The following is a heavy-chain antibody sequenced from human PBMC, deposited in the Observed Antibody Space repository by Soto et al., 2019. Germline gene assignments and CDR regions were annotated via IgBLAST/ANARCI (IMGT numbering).Heavy chain of an antibody. Sequence: GGTLRPSCVTNGLHFDDFPMYWARHAPGKGLKWVSAIMWDSRVLAYADSVKGRFTISGDNAMNSLYLEIDCLRAEDTALVYLAKGRYVFWSPYGFDDWGQGSLVTVSS. V-gene: IGHV3-9*01. CDR1: GLHFDDFP. J-gene: IGHJ4*02. CDR2: IMWDSRVL. D-gene: IGHD3-3*01. CDR3: AKGRYVFWSPYGFDD.